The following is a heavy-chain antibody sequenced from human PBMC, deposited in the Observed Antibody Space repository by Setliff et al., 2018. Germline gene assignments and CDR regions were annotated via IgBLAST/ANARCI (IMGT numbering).Heavy chain of an antibody. CDR1: GFTFSSSW. Sequence: GGSLRLSCAASGFTFSSSWMHWVRQAPGKGLVWVSRINIDGSSTTYTDSVKGRFTISRDNAKNTLYLQMNSLGAEDTAVYYCASDLAYCGGDCYYDYWGQGTLVTVPQ. CDR2: INIDGSST. V-gene: IGHV3-74*01. J-gene: IGHJ4*02. D-gene: IGHD2-21*02. CDR3: ASDLAYCGGDCYYDY.